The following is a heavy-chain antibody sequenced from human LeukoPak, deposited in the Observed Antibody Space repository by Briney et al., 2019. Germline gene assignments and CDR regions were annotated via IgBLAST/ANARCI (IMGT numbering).Heavy chain of an antibody. CDR2: IKQDGSEK. V-gene: IGHV3-7*01. CDR1: GFTFSSYW. D-gene: IGHD2-15*01. Sequence: GGSLRLSCAASGFTFSSYWMSWVRQAPGKGLEWVANIKQDGSEKYYVDSVKGRFTISRDNAKNSLYLQMNSLRAEDTAVYYCARSDGRPHYYFDCWGQGTPVTVSS. J-gene: IGHJ4*02. CDR3: ARSDGRPHYYFDC.